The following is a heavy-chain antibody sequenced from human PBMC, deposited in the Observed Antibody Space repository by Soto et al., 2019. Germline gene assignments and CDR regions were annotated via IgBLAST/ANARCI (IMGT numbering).Heavy chain of an antibody. CDR2: IWHDGSDE. CDR3: ARVPMTRVTRWTWFDP. Sequence: QVQLMESGGGVVQTGGSLRLSCTASGFIYNDYGMNWVRQSPGKGLEWVAVIWHDGSDEHYADSVKGRFTISRDNSKNMLYLQMNSLRAEDTAVYYCARVPMTRVTRWTWFDPWGQGTLVTVSS. CDR1: GFIYNDYG. V-gene: IGHV3-33*01. D-gene: IGHD4-17*01. J-gene: IGHJ5*02.